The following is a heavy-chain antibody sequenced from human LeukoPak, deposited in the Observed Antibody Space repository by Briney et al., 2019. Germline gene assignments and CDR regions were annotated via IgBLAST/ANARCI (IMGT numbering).Heavy chain of an antibody. CDR1: GYTFTGYY. D-gene: IGHD6-19*01. J-gene: IGHJ6*02. V-gene: IGHV1-2*02. Sequence: ASVKVSCKASGYTFTGYYMHWVRQAPGQRLEWMGWINPNSGGTNYAQKFQGRVTMTRDTSISTAYMELSRLRSDDTAVYYCARGTYSSGWFYYGMDVWGQGTTVTVSS. CDR3: ARGTYSSGWFYYGMDV. CDR2: INPNSGGT.